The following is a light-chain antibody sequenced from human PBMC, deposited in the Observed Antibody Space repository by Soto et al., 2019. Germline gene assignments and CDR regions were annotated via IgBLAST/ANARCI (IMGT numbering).Light chain of an antibody. CDR1: QSVRRN. Sequence: EIVMTQSPVTLSVSPGERATLSCRASQSVRRNLAWYQQKPGRAPSLLIYGAFTRATGIPTRFSGTGSGPEFTLTISSLQSEDFALYYCQQYNDWPLTFGQGTKVDIK. CDR2: GAF. J-gene: IGKJ1*01. V-gene: IGKV3-15*01. CDR3: QQYNDWPLT.